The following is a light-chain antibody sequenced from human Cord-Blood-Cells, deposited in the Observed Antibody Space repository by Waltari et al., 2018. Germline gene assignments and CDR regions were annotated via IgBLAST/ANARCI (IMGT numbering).Light chain of an antibody. CDR3: QQYDSTPWT. CDR1: QSALYSSNNKNY. J-gene: IGKJ1*01. CDR2: WAS. Sequence: DIVMTQSPDSLAVSLGERATINCKSSQSALYSSNNKNYLAWYQQKPGQPPKLLIYWASTRETGIPDRFSGSGSGTDFTLTISRLQAEDVAVYYCQQYDSTPWTFGQGTKVEIK. V-gene: IGKV4-1*01.